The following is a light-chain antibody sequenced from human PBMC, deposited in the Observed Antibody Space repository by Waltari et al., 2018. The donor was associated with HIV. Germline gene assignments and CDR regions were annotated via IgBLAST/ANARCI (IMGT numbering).Light chain of an antibody. Sequence: QSALTQPPSVSGSPGQSVTISCPGTSSDVGGYNFVSWYQQHPGKVPKLLVYGVSKRPSGVPDRFSGSTSGKTASLTSAGLPVEDEGDYYCCSYAGGSGVFGTGTKVTVL. J-gene: IGLJ1*01. CDR1: SSDVGGYNF. V-gene: IGLV2-11*01. CDR3: CSYAGGSGV. CDR2: GVS.